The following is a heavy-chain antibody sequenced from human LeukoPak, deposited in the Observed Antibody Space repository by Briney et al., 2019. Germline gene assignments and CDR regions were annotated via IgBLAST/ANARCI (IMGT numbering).Heavy chain of an antibody. V-gene: IGHV3-9*01. D-gene: IGHD3-22*01. CDR1: GFTFDDYA. CDR2: ISWNSGTI. CDR3: AKDRAQYYDNSGFTLDY. Sequence: GGSLRLSCAASGFTFDDYAMHWVRQAPGKGLEWVSGISWNSGTIAYADSVKGRFTISRDNTKNSLYLQMNSLRAEDTALYYCAKDRAQYYDNSGFTLDYWGQGTLATVSS. J-gene: IGHJ4*02.